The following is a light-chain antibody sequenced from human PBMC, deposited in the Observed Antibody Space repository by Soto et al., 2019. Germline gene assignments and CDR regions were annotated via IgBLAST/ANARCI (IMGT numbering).Light chain of an antibody. CDR1: QTISSW. V-gene: IGKV1-5*03. CDR3: QQLNSYPIT. Sequence: DLQMTQSPSTLSGSVGDRVTITCRASQTISSWLAWYQQKPGKAPKLLIYKASTLKSGVPSRFSGSGSGTDFTLTISSLQPEDFATYLCQQLNSYPITFGQGTRLEIK. J-gene: IGKJ5*01. CDR2: KAS.